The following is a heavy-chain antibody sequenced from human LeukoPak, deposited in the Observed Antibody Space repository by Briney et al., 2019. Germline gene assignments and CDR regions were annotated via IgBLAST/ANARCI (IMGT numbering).Heavy chain of an antibody. CDR1: GFTFSSYG. J-gene: IGHJ4*02. V-gene: IGHV3-30*18. CDR2: ISYDGSNK. D-gene: IGHD5-24*01. Sequence: GGSLRLSCAASGFTFSSYGMHWVRQAPGKGLEWVAVISYDGSNKYYADSVKGRFTISRDNSKNTLYLQMNSLRAEDTAVYYCAKNPERRDVYRISPPFDYWGQGTLVTVSS. CDR3: AKNPERRDVYRISPPFDY.